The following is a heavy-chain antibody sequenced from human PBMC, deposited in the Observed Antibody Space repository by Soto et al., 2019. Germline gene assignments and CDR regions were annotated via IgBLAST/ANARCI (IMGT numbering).Heavy chain of an antibody. J-gene: IGHJ4*02. CDR3: ARESNYVFWGGGPCFDY. D-gene: IGHD3-3*01. V-gene: IGHV4-31*03. Sequence: TLSLTCTVSGGSISSGGYYWSWIRQHPGKGLEWIGYIYYSGSTYYNPSLKSRVTISVDTPKNQFSLKLSSVTAADTAVYYCARESNYVFWGGGPCFDYWGQGTLVTVSS. CDR2: IYYSGST. CDR1: GGSISSGGYY.